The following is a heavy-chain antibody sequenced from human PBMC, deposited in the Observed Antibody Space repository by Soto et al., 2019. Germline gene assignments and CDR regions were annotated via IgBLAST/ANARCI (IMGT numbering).Heavy chain of an antibody. CDR2: INPSGGST. V-gene: IGHV1-46*03. CDR1: GYTFTSYD. CDR3: ARTTLSVRGGFDY. D-gene: IGHD1-1*01. Sequence: ASVKVSCKASGYTFTSYDMNWVRQAPGQGLEWMGIINPSGGSTSYAQKFQGRVTMTRDTSTSTVYMELSSLRSEDTAVYYCARTTLSVRGGFDYWGQGTLVTVSS. J-gene: IGHJ4*02.